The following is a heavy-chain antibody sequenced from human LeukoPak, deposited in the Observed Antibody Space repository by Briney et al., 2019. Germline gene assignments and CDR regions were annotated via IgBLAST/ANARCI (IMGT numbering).Heavy chain of an antibody. CDR1: GFTFSNYG. V-gene: IGHV3-30*18. CDR3: AKDHHYYGSGSYYSYFDY. CDR2: ISYDGSNK. J-gene: IGHJ4*02. Sequence: PGGSLRLSCAASGFTFSNYGMHWVRQAPGKGLEWVAFISYDGSNKYYADSVKGRFTISRDNSKNTLYLQMNSLRAEDTAVYYCAKDHHYYGSGSYYSYFDYWGQGTLVTVSS. D-gene: IGHD3-10*01.